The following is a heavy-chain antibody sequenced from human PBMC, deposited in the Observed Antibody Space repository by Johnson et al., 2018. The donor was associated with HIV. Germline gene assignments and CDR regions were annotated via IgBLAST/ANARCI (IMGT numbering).Heavy chain of an antibody. V-gene: IGHV3-13*01. Sequence: EWVSGIGTAGDTYYPGSVKGRFTISRENAKNSFYLQMNSLRAGDTAVYYCARGGDGYNSRFREPFGAFDIWGQGAMVTVSS. D-gene: IGHD5-24*01. CDR2: IGTAGDT. CDR3: ARGGDGYNSRFREPFGAFDI. J-gene: IGHJ3*02.